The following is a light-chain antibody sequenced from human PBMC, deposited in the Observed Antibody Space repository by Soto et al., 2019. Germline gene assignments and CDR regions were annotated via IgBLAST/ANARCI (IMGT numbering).Light chain of an antibody. Sequence: DVVMTQSPLSLPVTPGEPASISCRSSQSLLHSNGYNYLDWFLQRPGQSPQLLIYLGSNRASGVPDRLSGSGSVTDFTLKISRVEAEDVGVYYCMQALQTPLTFGGGTKVEIK. V-gene: IGKV2-28*01. CDR3: MQALQTPLT. CDR1: QSLLHSNGYNY. J-gene: IGKJ4*01. CDR2: LGS.